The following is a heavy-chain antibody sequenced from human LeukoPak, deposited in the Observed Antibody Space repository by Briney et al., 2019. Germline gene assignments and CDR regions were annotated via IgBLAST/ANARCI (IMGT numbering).Heavy chain of an antibody. CDR1: GFTLSSYS. CDR2: ISSSSSTI. J-gene: IGHJ4*02. D-gene: IGHD3-10*01. Sequence: GGSLRLSCAASGFTLSSYSMNWVRQAPGKGLEWVSYISSSSSTIYYADSVKGRFTISRDNAKNSLYLQMNSLRAEDTAVYYCARRRVGDYYGSGSFDYWGQGTLVTVSS. CDR3: ARRRVGDYYGSGSFDY. V-gene: IGHV3-48*04.